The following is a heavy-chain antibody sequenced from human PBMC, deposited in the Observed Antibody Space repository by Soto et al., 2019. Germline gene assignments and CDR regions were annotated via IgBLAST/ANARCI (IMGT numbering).Heavy chain of an antibody. Sequence: QVQLVQSGAEVKKPGASVKVSCKASGYPFTDYYMHWVRQAPGQGPEWMGWINPTTGGTNYAQKFQGSVTLTRDTSISTAYMEVSSLTSDDTAVYYCARDGGTIFGVIGDALDIWGQGTMVTVSS. CDR1: GYPFTDYY. V-gene: IGHV1-2*04. J-gene: IGHJ3*02. CDR2: INPTTGGT. D-gene: IGHD3-3*01. CDR3: ARDGGTIFGVIGDALDI.